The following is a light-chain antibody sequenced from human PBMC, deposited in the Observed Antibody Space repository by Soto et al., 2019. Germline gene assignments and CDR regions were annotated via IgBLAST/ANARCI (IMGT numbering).Light chain of an antibody. CDR1: QDIGNY. J-gene: IGKJ2*03. CDR3: QQYDELPYS. Sequence: DIQMTQSSSSLSASVGDRVTITCQASQDIGNYLNWYQQKPGKAPKVLIYDASNLKTGVPSRFTGSGSGTDFTFTISSLQPEDTATYYCQQYDELPYSFGQGTKVDIK. V-gene: IGKV1-33*01. CDR2: DAS.